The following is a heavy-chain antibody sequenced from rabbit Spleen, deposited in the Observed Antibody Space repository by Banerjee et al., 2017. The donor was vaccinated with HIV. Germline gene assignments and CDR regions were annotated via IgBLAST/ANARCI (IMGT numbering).Heavy chain of an antibody. CDR1: GFTLSSYY. Sequence: QSLEESGGGLVQPGGSLKLSCKASGFTLSSYYMNWVRQAPGKGLEWIGYIDLLFGTTYYANWVNGRFTISSHNAQNTLYLQLYSLTAADTATYFCVRGASGSGYYSLWGPGTLVTVS. CDR2: IDLLFGTT. D-gene: IGHD1-1*01. CDR3: VRGASGSGYYSL. J-gene: IGHJ4*01. V-gene: IGHV1S7*01.